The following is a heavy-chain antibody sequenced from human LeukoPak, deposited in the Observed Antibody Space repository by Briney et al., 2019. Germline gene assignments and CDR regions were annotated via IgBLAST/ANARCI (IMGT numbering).Heavy chain of an antibody. V-gene: IGHV3-30*02. CDR1: GFTFSSYG. CDR3: AKDGISSSWYETRFDP. Sequence: PGGSLRLSCAASGFTFSSYGMHWVRQAPGKGLEWVAFIRYDGSNKYYADSVKGRFTISRDNSKNTLYLQMNSLRAEDTAVYYCAKDGISSSWYETRFDPWGQGTLVTVSS. J-gene: IGHJ5*02. CDR2: IRYDGSNK. D-gene: IGHD6-13*01.